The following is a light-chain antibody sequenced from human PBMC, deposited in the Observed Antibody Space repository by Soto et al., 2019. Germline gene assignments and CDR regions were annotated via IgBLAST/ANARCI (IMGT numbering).Light chain of an antibody. CDR2: DAS. CDR1: QDISNY. CDR3: RQYDNLPALT. V-gene: IGKV1-33*01. J-gene: IGKJ4*01. Sequence: DIQMTQSPSSLSASVGDRVTITCQASQDISNYLNWYQQKPGKAPKLLIYDASNLETGVPSRFSGSGSGTDFTFTISSLQPEDIATYYCRQYDNLPALTFGGGTRWIS.